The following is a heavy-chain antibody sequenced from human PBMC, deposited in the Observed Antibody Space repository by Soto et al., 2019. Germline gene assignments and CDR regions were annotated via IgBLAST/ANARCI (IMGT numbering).Heavy chain of an antibody. CDR3: ARHGGYQPLYYFDY. CDR2: IFHSGAT. V-gene: IGHV4-39*01. J-gene: IGHJ4*02. Sequence: SETLSLTCTVSGGYISSNSDYWAWIRQSPGKGLEWIATIFHSGATQYSPSLKSRATISVDTSKNQFSLKLSSVTAADTAVYYCARHGGYQPLYYFDYWGQGTLVTVSS. CDR1: GGYISSNSDY. D-gene: IGHD2-2*01.